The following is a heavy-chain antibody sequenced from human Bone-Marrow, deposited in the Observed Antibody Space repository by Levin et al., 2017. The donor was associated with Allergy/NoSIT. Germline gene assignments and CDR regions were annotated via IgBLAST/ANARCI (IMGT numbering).Heavy chain of an antibody. V-gene: IGHV3-30*04. CDR3: ASSGYYDLLYFDY. Sequence: PGGSLRLSCAASGFTFSSYAMHWVRQAPGKGLEWVAVISYDGSNKYYADSVKGRFTISRDNSKNTLYLQMNSLRAEDTAVYYCASSGYYDLLYFDYWGQGTLVTVSS. D-gene: IGHD3-3*01. CDR1: GFTFSSYA. CDR2: ISYDGSNK. J-gene: IGHJ4*02.